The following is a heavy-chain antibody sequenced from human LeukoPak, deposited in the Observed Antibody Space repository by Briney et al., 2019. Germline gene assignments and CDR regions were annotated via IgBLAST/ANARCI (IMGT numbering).Heavy chain of an antibody. CDR2: VSTSGNT. D-gene: IGHD2-15*01. V-gene: IGHV4-61*02. Sequence: SETLSLTCTVSGGSISSGRYYGIWIRQPAGKGLEWIGRVSTSGNTMYNPSLKSRVTISIDPSRDQFSLNLNSVAAADTAVYFCARAIVVPCYFDSWGQGTLLTVSS. CDR3: ARAIVVPCYFDS. J-gene: IGHJ4*02. CDR1: GGSISSGRYY.